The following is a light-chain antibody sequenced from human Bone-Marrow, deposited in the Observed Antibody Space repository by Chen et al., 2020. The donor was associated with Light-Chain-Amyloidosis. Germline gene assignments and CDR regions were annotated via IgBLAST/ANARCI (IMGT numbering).Light chain of an antibody. CDR2: GAS. Sequence: EIVLTQSPGTLSLSPGERATLSCRASQSVSRSYLAWYQQKPGQAPRLLIYGASSRATGIPDRFSGSGSGTDFTLTISRLKPENFAVYDCQQYCSSPFTFGPGTKVDIK. CDR1: QSVSRSY. V-gene: IGKV3-20*01. J-gene: IGKJ3*01. CDR3: QQYCSSPFT.